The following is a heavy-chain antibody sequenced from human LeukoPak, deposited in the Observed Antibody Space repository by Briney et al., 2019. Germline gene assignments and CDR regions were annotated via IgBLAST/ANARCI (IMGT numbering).Heavy chain of an antibody. CDR3: AKDTIFGVVIIPEGDAFDI. CDR1: GITFRNYG. J-gene: IGHJ3*02. CDR2: IWYDGSNE. V-gene: IGHV3-33*06. Sequence: GRSLRLSCAASGITFRNYGFHWVRQAPGKGLEWVAIIWYDGSNEYYAGSVRGRFTISRDNSKNTLYLQMNSLRAEDTAVYYCAKDTIFGVVIIPEGDAFDIWGQGTMVTVSS. D-gene: IGHD3-3*01.